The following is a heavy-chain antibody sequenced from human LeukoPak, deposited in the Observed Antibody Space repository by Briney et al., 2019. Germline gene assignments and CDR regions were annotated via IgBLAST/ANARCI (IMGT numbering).Heavy chain of an antibody. D-gene: IGHD3-22*01. CDR1: GFTFSSYW. CDR3: ARPDYYDSSACDY. CDR2: INSDGSST. V-gene: IGHV3-74*01. Sequence: GGSLRLSCAASGFTFSSYWMHWVRQAPGKGLVWVSRINSDGSSTSYADSVKGRFTISRDNAKNPLYLQMNSLRAEDTAVYYCARPDYYDSSACDYWGQGTLVTVSS. J-gene: IGHJ4*02.